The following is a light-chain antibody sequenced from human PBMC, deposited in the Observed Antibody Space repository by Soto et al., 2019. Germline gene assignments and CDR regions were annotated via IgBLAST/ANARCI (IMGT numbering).Light chain of an antibody. CDR2: EDN. CDR1: SGSIASNY. V-gene: IGLV6-57*04. CDR3: QSYDSSNHVV. Sequence: NFMPTQPHSVSESPGKTVTISCTRSSGSIASNYVQWYQQRPGSAPTTVIYEDNQRPSGVPDRFSGSIDSSSNSASLTISGLKTEDEADYYCQSYDSSNHVVFGGGTQLTV. J-gene: IGLJ2*01.